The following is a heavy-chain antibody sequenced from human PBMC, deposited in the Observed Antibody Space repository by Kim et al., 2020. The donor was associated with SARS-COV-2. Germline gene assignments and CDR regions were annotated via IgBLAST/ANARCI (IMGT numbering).Heavy chain of an antibody. CDR1: GYTFTGYY. CDR2: INPNSGGT. V-gene: IGHV1-2*06. Sequence: ASVKVSCKASGYTFTGYYMHWVRQAPGQGLEWMGRINPNSGGTNYAQKFQGRVTMTRDTSISTAYMELSRLRSDDTAVYYCARDRGRIAATLLLKNWFDPWGQGTLVTVSS. J-gene: IGHJ5*02. CDR3: ARDRGRIAATLLLKNWFDP. D-gene: IGHD6-13*01.